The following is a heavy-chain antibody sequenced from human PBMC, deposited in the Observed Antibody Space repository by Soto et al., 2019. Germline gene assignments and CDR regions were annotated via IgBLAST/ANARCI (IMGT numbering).Heavy chain of an antibody. CDR3: AKDYGDYHYDILTGYWVGDWFDP. D-gene: IGHD3-9*01. CDR1: GFTFSSYA. V-gene: IGHV3-23*01. CDR2: ISGSGGST. Sequence: EVQLLESGGGLVQPGGSLRLSCAASGFTFSSYAMSWVRQAPGKGLEWVSAISGSGGSTYYADSVKGRFTISRDNSKNTLYLQMNSLRAEDTAVYYCAKDYGDYHYDILTGYWVGDWFDPWGQGTLVTVSS. J-gene: IGHJ5*02.